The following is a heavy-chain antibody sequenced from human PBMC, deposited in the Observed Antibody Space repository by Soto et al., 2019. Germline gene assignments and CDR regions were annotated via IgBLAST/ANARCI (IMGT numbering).Heavy chain of an antibody. V-gene: IGHV3-30*18. D-gene: IGHD5-18*01. CDR2: ISYDGSNK. J-gene: IGHJ6*02. CDR3: AKDLFGIQLWLHDFDYYGMDV. CDR1: GFTFSSYG. Sequence: GGSLRLSCAASGFTFSSYGMHWVRQAPGKGLEWVAVISYDGSNKYYADSVKGRFTISRDNSKNTLYLQMNSLRAEDTAVYYCAKDLFGIQLWLHDFDYYGMDVWGQGTTVTVSS.